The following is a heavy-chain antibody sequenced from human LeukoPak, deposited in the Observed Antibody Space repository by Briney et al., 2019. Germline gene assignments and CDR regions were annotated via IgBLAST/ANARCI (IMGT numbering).Heavy chain of an antibody. CDR3: ARDSCLFGCSSGWSPDY. Sequence: GGSLRLSCAASGFTFSSYGMHWVRQAPGKGLEWVAVIWYDGSNKYYADSVKGRFTISRDNSKNTLYLQMNSLRAEDTAVYYCARDSCLFGCSSGWSPDYWGQGTLVTVSS. J-gene: IGHJ4*02. D-gene: IGHD6-19*01. V-gene: IGHV3-33*01. CDR2: IWYDGSNK. CDR1: GFTFSSYG.